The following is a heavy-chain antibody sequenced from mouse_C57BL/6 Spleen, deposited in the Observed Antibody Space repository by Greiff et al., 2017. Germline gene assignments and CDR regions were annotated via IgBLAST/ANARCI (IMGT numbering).Heavy chain of an antibody. J-gene: IGHJ2*01. D-gene: IGHD1-1*01. Sequence: VQLQQSGAELVRPGASVKLSCTASGFNIKDDYMHWVKQRPEQGLEWIGWIDPENGDTEYASKFQGKATITADTSSNTAYLQLSSLTSEDTAVYYCTLLLLRDYFDYWGQGTTRTVSS. CDR2: IDPENGDT. V-gene: IGHV14-4*01. CDR1: GFNIKDDY. CDR3: TLLLLRDYFDY.